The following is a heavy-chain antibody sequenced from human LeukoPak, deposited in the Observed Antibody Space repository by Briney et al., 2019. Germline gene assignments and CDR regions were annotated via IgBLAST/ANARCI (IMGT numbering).Heavy chain of an antibody. CDR1: GFTFSSYD. J-gene: IGHJ2*01. D-gene: IGHD1-14*01. V-gene: IGHV3-23*01. CDR3: ARVVGRNWYLDL. Sequence: GGSLRLSCGASGFTFSSYDMTWVRQAPGKGLEWVSGIYGRGGTTYYADSVKGWFIVSRDNSKNSLSLQMNSLRAEDTAVYYCARVVGRNWYLDLWGRGTQVTVSS. CDR2: IYGRGGTT.